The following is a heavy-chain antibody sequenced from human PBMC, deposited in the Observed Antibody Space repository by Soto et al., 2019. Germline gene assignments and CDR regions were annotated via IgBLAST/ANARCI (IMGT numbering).Heavy chain of an antibody. CDR1: GFTFSSYT. J-gene: IGHJ4*02. CDR2: ISYDGSNK. D-gene: IGHD2-2*01. CDR3: ARGPHVGISTS. Sequence: PGGSLRLSCAASGFTFSSYTLHWVRQAPGKGLEWVAVISYDGSNKYYAESVKGRFTISRDNSKNTLNLQMNALRVEDTAVYYCARGPHVGISTSWGQGTLVTVSS. V-gene: IGHV3-30*14.